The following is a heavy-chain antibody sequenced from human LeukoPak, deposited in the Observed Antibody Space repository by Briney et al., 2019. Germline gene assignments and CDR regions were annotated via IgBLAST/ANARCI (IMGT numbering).Heavy chain of an antibody. CDR3: ARIKYSGPVDY. Sequence: SETLSLTCTVSGGSISSSSYYWGWIRQPPGKGLECIGSIYYNGRTFYNPSLKSRVTISVDTSKNQFSLKLSSVTAADTAVYFCARIKYSGPVDYWGQGTLVTVSS. CDR2: IYYNGRT. V-gene: IGHV4-39*07. J-gene: IGHJ4*02. D-gene: IGHD1-26*01. CDR1: GGSISSSSYY.